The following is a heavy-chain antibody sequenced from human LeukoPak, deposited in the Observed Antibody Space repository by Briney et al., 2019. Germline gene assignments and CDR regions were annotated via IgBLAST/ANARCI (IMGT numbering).Heavy chain of an antibody. D-gene: IGHD6-19*01. Sequence: GGSLRLSCTASGFTFRSHSMHWVRQTPGKGLEWVAVIAFDGSINYYADSVKGRFTISRDNSKNTLFLQMTSLRPEDTAVSYCVGSSGWWGFAYSGQGTLVTASS. CDR1: GFTFRSHS. CDR2: IAFDGSIN. J-gene: IGHJ4*02. CDR3: VGSSGWWGFAY. V-gene: IGHV3-30*04.